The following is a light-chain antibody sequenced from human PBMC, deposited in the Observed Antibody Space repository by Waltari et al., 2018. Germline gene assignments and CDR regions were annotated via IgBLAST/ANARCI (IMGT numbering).Light chain of an antibody. CDR3: QQYDTSPVT. CDR1: QSLSSSY. Sequence: EIVLTQSPGTLSLSPGERATLSCRASQSLSSSYLAWYRQKPGQAPRLHIYGASSRATGIPDRFSGAGSGTDFTLTISRLEPEDFAVYYCQQYDTSPVTFGGGTKVETK. CDR2: GAS. J-gene: IGKJ4*01. V-gene: IGKV3-20*01.